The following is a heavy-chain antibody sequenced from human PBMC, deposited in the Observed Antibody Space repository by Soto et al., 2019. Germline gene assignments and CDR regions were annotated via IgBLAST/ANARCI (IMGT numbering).Heavy chain of an antibody. CDR3: ARGAYSSSGLWLSSNTNWFDP. CDR1: GYTFTSYY. CDR2: INPSGGST. D-gene: IGHD6-6*01. Sequence: ASVKVSFKASGYTFTSYYMHWVRQAPGQGLEWMGIINPSGGSTSYAQKFQGRVTMTRDTSTSTVYMELSSLRSEDTAVYYCARGAYSSSGLWLSSNTNWFDPWGQGTLVTVSS. J-gene: IGHJ5*02. V-gene: IGHV1-46*01.